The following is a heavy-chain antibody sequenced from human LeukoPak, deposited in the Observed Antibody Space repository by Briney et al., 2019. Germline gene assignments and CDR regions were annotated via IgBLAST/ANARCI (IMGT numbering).Heavy chain of an antibody. Sequence: KASETLSLTCTVSGGSISSYYWGWIRQPPGKGLEWIGSIYYSGSTYYNPSLKSRVTISVDTSKNQFSLKLSSVTAADTAVYYCARDTYGSGSFWFDPWGQGTLVTVSS. CDR1: GGSISSYY. CDR2: IYYSGST. CDR3: ARDTYGSGSFWFDP. D-gene: IGHD3-10*01. V-gene: IGHV4-39*07. J-gene: IGHJ5*02.